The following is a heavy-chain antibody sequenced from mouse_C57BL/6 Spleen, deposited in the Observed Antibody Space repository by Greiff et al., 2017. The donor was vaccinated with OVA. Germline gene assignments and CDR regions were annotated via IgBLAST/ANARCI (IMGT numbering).Heavy chain of an antibody. J-gene: IGHJ3*01. CDR3: ARHGSSYDWFAY. D-gene: IGHD1-1*01. V-gene: IGHV1-26*01. CDR2: INPNNGGT. Sequence: VQLQQSGPELVKPGASVKISCKASGYTFTDYYMNWVKQSHGKSLEWIGDINPNNGGTSYNQKFKGKATLTVDKSSSTAYMELRSLTSEDSAVYYCARHGSSYDWFAYWGQGTLVTVSA. CDR1: GYTFTDYY.